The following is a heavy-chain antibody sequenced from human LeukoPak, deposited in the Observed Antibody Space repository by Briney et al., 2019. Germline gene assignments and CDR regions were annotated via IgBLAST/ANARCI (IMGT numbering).Heavy chain of an antibody. J-gene: IGHJ4*02. Sequence: PSETLSLTCNVSGRSINGNTYYWGWIRQPPGKGLEWIGSIYYSGSAYYNASLKSRVSMSVDTSKNLFSLRVSSVTAADTAVYYCACLSGNRPRGYWGQGTLVTVSS. V-gene: IGHV4-39*01. CDR3: ACLSGNRPRGY. CDR1: GRSINGNTYY. D-gene: IGHD1-14*01. CDR2: IYYSGSA.